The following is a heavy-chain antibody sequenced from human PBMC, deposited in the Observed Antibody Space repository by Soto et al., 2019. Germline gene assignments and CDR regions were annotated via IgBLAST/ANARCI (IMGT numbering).Heavy chain of an antibody. Sequence: QVQLVQSGAEVKKPGASVKVSCKASGYTFTSYGISWVRQAPGQGLEWMGWISAYNGNTNYAQKLQGRVTMTTDTSTSTAYMELRGLRSDDTAVYYCARDVIFGVVSYYYGMDVWGQGTTVTVSS. CDR1: GYTFTSYG. J-gene: IGHJ6*02. CDR3: ARDVIFGVVSYYYGMDV. CDR2: ISAYNGNT. D-gene: IGHD3-3*01. V-gene: IGHV1-18*04.